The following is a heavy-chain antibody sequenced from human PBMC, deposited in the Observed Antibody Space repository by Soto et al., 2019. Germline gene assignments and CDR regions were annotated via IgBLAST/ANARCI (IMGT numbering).Heavy chain of an antibody. J-gene: IGHJ1*01. CDR1: GYSFTSYW. CDR2: IYPGDSDT. V-gene: IGHV5-51*01. Sequence: GESLKISCKGSGYSFTSYWIDWVRQMPGKGLEWMGIIYPGDSDTRYSPSFQDQVTISADKSISTAYLQWSSLKASDTAMYYGAIRGYCSSTSCYTGTEYFQHWGQGTMVTVSS. CDR3: AIRGYCSSTSCYTGTEYFQH. D-gene: IGHD2-2*02.